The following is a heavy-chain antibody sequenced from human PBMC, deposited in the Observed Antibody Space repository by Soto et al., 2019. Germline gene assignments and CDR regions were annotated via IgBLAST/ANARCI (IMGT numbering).Heavy chain of an antibody. J-gene: IGHJ6*02. CDR1: GYSFANYW. V-gene: IGHV5-51*01. Sequence: PGESLKISCQGSGYSFANYWIAWVRQMPGKGLEWVGAIYPGDSDTRYSPSFRGQVTISADKSISHVYLQWSSLKASDTAMYYCARNRLRQYYYGMDVWGQGTTVTSP. CDR3: ARNRLRQYYYGMDV. CDR2: IYPGDSDT. D-gene: IGHD3-10*01.